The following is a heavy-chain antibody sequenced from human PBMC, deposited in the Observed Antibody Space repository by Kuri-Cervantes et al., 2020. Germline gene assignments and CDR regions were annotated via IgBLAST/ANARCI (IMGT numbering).Heavy chain of an antibody. CDR2: INHSGNT. V-gene: IGHV4-34*01. CDR3: ARHHGDFGVVIPRPDFDY. Sequence: SETLSLTCAVYGGSFSGYYWSWIRQPPGKGLEWIGEINHSGNTNYNPSLKSRVTISVDTSKNQFSLKLSSVTAADTAVYYCARHHGDFGVVIPRPDFDYWGQGTLVTVSS. D-gene: IGHD3-3*01. CDR1: GGSFSGYY. J-gene: IGHJ4*02.